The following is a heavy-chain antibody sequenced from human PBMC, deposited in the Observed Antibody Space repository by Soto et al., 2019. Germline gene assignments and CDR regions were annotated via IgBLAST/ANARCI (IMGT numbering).Heavy chain of an antibody. V-gene: IGHV3-30-3*01. Sequence: QVQLVESGGGVVQPGSSLRLSCAASGFTFSSYAMHWVRQAPGKGLEWVAVISYDGSNKYYADSVKGRFTISRDNSKNTLYLQMNSLRAEDTAVYYCARDMGSGWYYFDYWGQGTLVTVSS. CDR2: ISYDGSNK. D-gene: IGHD6-19*01. CDR3: ARDMGSGWYYFDY. J-gene: IGHJ4*02. CDR1: GFTFSSYA.